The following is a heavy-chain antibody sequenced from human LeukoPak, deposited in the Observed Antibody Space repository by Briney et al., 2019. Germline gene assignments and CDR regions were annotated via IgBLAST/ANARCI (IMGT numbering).Heavy chain of an antibody. CDR1: GFPLSSYS. J-gene: IGHJ4*02. D-gene: IGHD2-15*01. Sequence: PGGSLRLSCAASGFPLSSYSINWFRQAPGKGLEWVAYISASGSNIYYADSVKGRFTVSRDNPKSSLFLQMNSPRAEDTAVYYCARVKGSYFDYWGQGALVTVSS. CDR2: ISASGSNI. CDR3: ARVKGSYFDY. V-gene: IGHV3-48*01.